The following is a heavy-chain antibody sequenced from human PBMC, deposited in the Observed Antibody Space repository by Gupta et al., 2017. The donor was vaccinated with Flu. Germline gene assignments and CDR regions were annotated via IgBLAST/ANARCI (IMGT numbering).Heavy chain of an antibody. J-gene: IGHJ3*02. CDR1: GFTFSSYG. V-gene: IGHV3-30*18. CDR2: LSYDGSNK. Sequence: QVQLVESGGGVVQPGRSLRLSCAASGFTFSSYGMHWVRQAPGQGLEWVAVLSYDGSNKYYADSVKGRFTISRDNSKNTLYLQMNSLRAEDTAVYYCAKVPIGRSNPFSYDSSGYSTGGDAFDIWGQGTMVTVSS. CDR3: AKVPIGRSNPFSYDSSGYSTGGDAFDI. D-gene: IGHD3-22*01.